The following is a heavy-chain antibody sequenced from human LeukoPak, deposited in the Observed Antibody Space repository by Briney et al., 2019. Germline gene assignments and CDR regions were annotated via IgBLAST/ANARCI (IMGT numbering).Heavy chain of an antibody. D-gene: IGHD2-15*01. Sequence: GGSLRLACAATGFTFSSYGMHWVRQAPGKGLEWVAVIWYDGSNKYYTDSVKGRFTISRDNSKNTLYLQMNSLRAEDTAVYYCARGQYSPDYWGQGTLVTVSS. CDR1: GFTFSSYG. CDR3: ARGQYSPDY. V-gene: IGHV3-33*01. CDR2: IWYDGSNK. J-gene: IGHJ4*02.